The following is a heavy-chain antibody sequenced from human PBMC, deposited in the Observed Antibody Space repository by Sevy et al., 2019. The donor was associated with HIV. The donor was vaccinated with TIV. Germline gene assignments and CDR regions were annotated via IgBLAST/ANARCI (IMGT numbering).Heavy chain of an antibody. CDR2: VWYDGSDK. CDR1: GFSFSSYG. V-gene: IGHV3-33*01. J-gene: IGHJ4*02. D-gene: IGHD1-1*01. Sequence: GGSLRLSCAASGFSFSSYGMHWVRQAPGKGLEWVALVWYDGSDKCYADSVKGRFTISRDNSKNTLYLQMNSLRVEDTAVYYCARDSGLQRFRYWGQGTLVTVSS. CDR3: ARDSGLQRFRY.